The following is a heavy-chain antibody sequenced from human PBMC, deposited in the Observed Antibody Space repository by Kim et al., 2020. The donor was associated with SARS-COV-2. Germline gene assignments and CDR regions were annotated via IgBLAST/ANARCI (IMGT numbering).Heavy chain of an antibody. D-gene: IGHD5-12*01. V-gene: IGHV1-46*01. J-gene: IGHJ4*02. Sequence: YAQKFQGRVTMTRDTSTSTVYMELSSLRSEDTAVYYCARGGRDGYNIGDYWGQGTLVTVSS. CDR3: ARGGRDGYNIGDY.